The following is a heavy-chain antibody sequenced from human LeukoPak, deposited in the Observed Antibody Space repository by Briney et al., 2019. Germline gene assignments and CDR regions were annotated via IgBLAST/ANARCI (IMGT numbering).Heavy chain of an antibody. CDR2: ISYDGSNK. J-gene: IGHJ4*02. D-gene: IGHD6-19*01. Sequence: QSGGSLRLSCAASGFTFSSYGMHWVRQAPGKGLEWVAVISYDGSNKYYADSVKGGFTISRDNSKNTLYLQMTSMRAEDTAVYYCAKDGAVAGPEYYFDYWGQGTLVTVSS. V-gene: IGHV3-30*18. CDR1: GFTFSSYG. CDR3: AKDGAVAGPEYYFDY.